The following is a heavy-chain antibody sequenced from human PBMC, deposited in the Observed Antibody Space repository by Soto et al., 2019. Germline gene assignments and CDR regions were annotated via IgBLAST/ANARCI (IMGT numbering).Heavy chain of an antibody. Sequence: GGSLRLSCAASGFTFSSYSMNWVRQAPGKGLEWVSSISSSSSYIYYADSVKGRFTISRDNAKNSLYLQMNSLRAEDTAVYYCARPPVVFGSDRYYYGMDVWGQGTTVTVSS. CDR1: GFTFSSYS. V-gene: IGHV3-21*01. D-gene: IGHD2-15*01. CDR2: ISSSSSYI. CDR3: ARPPVVFGSDRYYYGMDV. J-gene: IGHJ6*02.